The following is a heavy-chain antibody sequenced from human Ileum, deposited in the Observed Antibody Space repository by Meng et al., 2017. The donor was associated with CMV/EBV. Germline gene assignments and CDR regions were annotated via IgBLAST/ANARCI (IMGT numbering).Heavy chain of an antibody. V-gene: IGHV4-31*02. Sequence: ASGSSNPDAASYWRWLRPHPGTALAWIGYVYRGRTTSPYPSLKCGVAISVDTSKNHFSLNLDSVTAADTAVYFWARGSGGVTGFDYWGQGSLVTVSS. CDR1: GSSNPDAASY. D-gene: IGHD3-16*01. CDR2: VYRGRTT. CDR3: ARGSGGVTGFDY. J-gene: IGHJ4*02.